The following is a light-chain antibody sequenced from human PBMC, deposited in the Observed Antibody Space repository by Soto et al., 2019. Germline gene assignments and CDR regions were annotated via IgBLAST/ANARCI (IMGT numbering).Light chain of an antibody. CDR3: CSSAPESTYV. Sequence: QSALTQPPSASGSPGQSVTISCTGTSSDVGGYNYVSWYQQHPGKAPKLMIYEVSKRPSGVPDRFSGSTSGNAASLTISALQADDEADYFCCSSAPESTYVFGTGTKLTVL. CDR2: EVS. V-gene: IGLV2-8*01. CDR1: SSDVGGYNY. J-gene: IGLJ1*01.